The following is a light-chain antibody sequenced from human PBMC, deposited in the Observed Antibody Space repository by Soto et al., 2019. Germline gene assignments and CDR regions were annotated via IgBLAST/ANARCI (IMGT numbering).Light chain of an antibody. J-gene: IGKJ1*01. CDR2: GAS. Sequence: EIMLTQSPGTLSLSPGERATLSCRASQSVSSSYLAWYQQKPGQAPRLLIYGASSRASGIPDRFSGSGSGKDFTLTISRLEPKDFAVYYCQQYGSSPTWTFGQGTKVEIK. CDR1: QSVSSSY. V-gene: IGKV3-20*01. CDR3: QQYGSSPTWT.